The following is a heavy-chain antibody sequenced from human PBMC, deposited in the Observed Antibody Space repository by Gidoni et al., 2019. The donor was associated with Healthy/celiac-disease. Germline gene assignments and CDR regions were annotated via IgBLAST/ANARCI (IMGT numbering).Heavy chain of an antibody. CDR2: INHSGST. D-gene: IGHD6-6*01. CDR3: ARSPGEAARPDFDY. V-gene: IGHV4-34*01. CDR1: GGSFSGYY. J-gene: IGHJ4*02. Sequence: QVQLQQWGAGLLKPSETLSLTCAVSGGSFSGYYWSWIRQPPGKGLEWIGEINHSGSTNYNPSLKSRVTISVDTSKNQFSLKLSSVTAADTAVYYCARSPGEAARPDFDYWGQGTLVTVSS.